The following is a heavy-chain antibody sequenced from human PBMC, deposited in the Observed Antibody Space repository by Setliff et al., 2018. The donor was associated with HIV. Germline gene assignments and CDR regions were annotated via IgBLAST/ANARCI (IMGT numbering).Heavy chain of an antibody. J-gene: IGHJ5*02. CDR3: ARLHTDYGSWFFDH. D-gene: IGHD3-10*01. CDR2: IYHSGST. Sequence: PGGSLRLSCAASGFTFSDAWMTWVRQPPGKGLEWIGEIYHSGSTNYNPSLKSRVTISIDMSKKRFSLKLTSVTAADTAVYYCARLHTDYGSWFFDHWGQGILVTVS. V-gene: IGHV4-4*02. CDR1: GFTFSDAW.